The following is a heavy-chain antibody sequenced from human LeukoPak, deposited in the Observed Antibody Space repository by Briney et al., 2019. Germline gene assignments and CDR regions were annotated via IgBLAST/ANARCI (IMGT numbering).Heavy chain of an antibody. CDR1: GFTFSSYS. CDR3: TRDQEGSDY. V-gene: IGHV3-48*01. Sequence: PGGSLRLCCVASGFTFSSYSMNWVRQAPGKGLEWVSYITRSSSAKFYADSVKGRFTISRDNAENLLYLQMNSLRAEDTAVYYCTRDQEGSDYWGQGTLVTVSS. J-gene: IGHJ4*02. CDR2: ITRSSSAK.